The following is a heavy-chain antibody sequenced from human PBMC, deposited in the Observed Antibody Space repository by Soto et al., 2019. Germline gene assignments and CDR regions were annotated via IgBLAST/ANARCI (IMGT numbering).Heavy chain of an antibody. CDR3: ASPRKGYYSGMDV. CDR2: IYYSGST. CDR1: GGSISSSSYY. J-gene: IGHJ6*02. Sequence: SETLSLTCTVSGGSISSSSYYWGWIRQPPGKGLEWIGSIYYSGSTYYNPSLKSRVTISVDTSKNQFSLKLSSVTAADTAVYYCASPRKGYYSGMDVWGQGTTVTVSS. V-gene: IGHV4-39*01.